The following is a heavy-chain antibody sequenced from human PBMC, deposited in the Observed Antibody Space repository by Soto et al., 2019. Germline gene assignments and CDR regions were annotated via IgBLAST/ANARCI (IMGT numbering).Heavy chain of an antibody. CDR1: GVSIRSGGYY. Sequence: SETLSLTCTVSGVSIRSGGYYWTWIRQHPGKGLEWIGYIYYTGSTYYNPSLKSRVTISVDTSKNQFSLKLSSVTAADTAVYYCARAKAPLYSSSWYWFDPWGQGTLVTVSS. CDR2: IYYTGST. CDR3: ARAKAPLYSSSWYWFDP. D-gene: IGHD6-13*01. J-gene: IGHJ5*02. V-gene: IGHV4-31*03.